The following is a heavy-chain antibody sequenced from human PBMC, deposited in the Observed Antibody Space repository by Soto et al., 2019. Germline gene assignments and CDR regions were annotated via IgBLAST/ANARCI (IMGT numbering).Heavy chain of an antibody. CDR1: GFTFSDYH. V-gene: IGHV3-11*01. J-gene: IGHJ6*03. Sequence: PGGSLRLSCAASGFTFSDYHMIWIRQAPGKGLECVSFISSSGSLIYYADSVKGRFTISRDNAKNSQDLQMNSLRAEDTAVYYCARATKLQYYTYMDVWGKGTSVTVSS. D-gene: IGHD3-10*01. CDR2: ISSSGSLI. CDR3: ARATKLQYYTYMDV.